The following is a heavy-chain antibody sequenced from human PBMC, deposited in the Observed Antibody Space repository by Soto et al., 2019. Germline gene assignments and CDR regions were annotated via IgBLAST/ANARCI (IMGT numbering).Heavy chain of an antibody. CDR3: AKEDQWYIYVVFYAMDV. Sequence: EVQLLESGGGLVEPGGSLRLSCAASGVSFSKYAMTWVRQAPGKGLEWVSAISGSGGSIYYADSVKGRFTISRDNSKNTLYLEMNSLRAEDTAVYYCAKEDQWYIYVVFYAMDVWGQGTTGTFAS. CDR2: ISGSGGSI. D-gene: IGHD1-1*01. V-gene: IGHV3-23*01. J-gene: IGHJ6*02. CDR1: GVSFSKYA.